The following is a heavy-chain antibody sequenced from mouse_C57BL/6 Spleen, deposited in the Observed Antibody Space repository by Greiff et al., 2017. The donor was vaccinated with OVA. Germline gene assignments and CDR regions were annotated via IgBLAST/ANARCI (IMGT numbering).Heavy chain of an antibody. CDR2: IDPSDSYT. CDR3: ARSTVQEGITTVEGY. V-gene: IGHV1-50*01. J-gene: IGHJ3*01. CDR1: GYTFTSYW. Sequence: QVQLKQPGAELVKPGASVKLSCKASGYTFTSYWMQWVKQRPGQGLEWIGEIDPSDSYTNYNQKFKGKATLTVDTSSSTAYMQLSSLTSEDSAVYYCARSTVQEGITTVEGYWGQGTLVTVSA. D-gene: IGHD1-1*01.